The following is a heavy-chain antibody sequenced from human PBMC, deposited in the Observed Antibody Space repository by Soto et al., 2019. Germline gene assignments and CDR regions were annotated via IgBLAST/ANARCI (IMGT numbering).Heavy chain of an antibody. D-gene: IGHD3-10*01. CDR1: GYSIRSYY. V-gene: IGHV4-59*08. Sequence: SETLSLTCSVSGYSIRSYYWSWIRQPPGKGLEWIGHIYYSGSTNYNSSLKSRVTISVDTSKNQFSLKLSSVTAADTAVYYCARITISLVRGVPNWFDPWGHGTLVTVSS. CDR2: IYYSGST. J-gene: IGHJ5*02. CDR3: ARITISLVRGVPNWFDP.